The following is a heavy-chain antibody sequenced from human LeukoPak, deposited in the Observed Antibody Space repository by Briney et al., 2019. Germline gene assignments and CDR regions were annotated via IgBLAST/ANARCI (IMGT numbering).Heavy chain of an antibody. J-gene: IGHJ5*02. D-gene: IGHD3-10*01. Sequence: PGGSLRLSCAASGFTYSSYAMSWVRQAPGKGLEWVSSISGSGTNTYYADSVKGGFTISRDNSRNLLFLQMSSLRVEDTAVYYCAKRRHYYGSGDYYRDPWGQGTLVTVSS. CDR1: GFTYSSYA. V-gene: IGHV3-23*01. CDR2: ISGSGTNT. CDR3: AKRRHYYGSGDYYRDP.